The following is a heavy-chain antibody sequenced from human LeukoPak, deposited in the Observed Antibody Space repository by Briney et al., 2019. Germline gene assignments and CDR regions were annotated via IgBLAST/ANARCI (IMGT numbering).Heavy chain of an antibody. CDR2: IYYSGST. CDR1: GGSISSSSYY. D-gene: IGHD3-10*01. V-gene: IGHV4-39*07. J-gene: IGHJ4*02. CDR3: ARGVAPTVSGIDY. Sequence: SETLSLTCTVSGGSISSSSYYWGWIRQPPGKGLEWIGSIYYSGSTYYNPSLKSRVTISVDTSKNQFSLKLSSVTAADTAVYYCARGVAPTVSGIDYWGQGTLVTVSS.